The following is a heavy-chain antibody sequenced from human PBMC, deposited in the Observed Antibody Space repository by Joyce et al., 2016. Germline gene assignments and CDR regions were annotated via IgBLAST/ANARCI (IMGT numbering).Heavy chain of an antibody. CDR1: GFTFSSYW. D-gene: IGHD4-23*01. Sequence: EVQLVESGGGLVQPGGSLRLSCAASGFTFSSYWMYWVRKAPGKGLGWVSRSNRDGSNTTYADSVKGRFTISRDNAKNTLYLQMNSLRAEDTAVYYCARLRRWSGPSDCWGQGTLVTVSS. V-gene: IGHV3-74*03. J-gene: IGHJ4*02. CDR3: ARLRRWSGPSDC. CDR2: SNRDGSNT.